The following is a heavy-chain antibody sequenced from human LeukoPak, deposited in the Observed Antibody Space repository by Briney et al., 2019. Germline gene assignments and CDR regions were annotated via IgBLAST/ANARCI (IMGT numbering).Heavy chain of an antibody. D-gene: IGHD6-13*01. Sequence: ASVKVSCKASGYTFTGYYMHWVRQAPGQGLEWMGRINPNSGGTNYAQKFQGRATMTRDTSISTAYMELSRLRSDDTAVYYCARDLKFGYSSSWYTYWGQGTLVTVSS. V-gene: IGHV1-2*06. J-gene: IGHJ4*02. CDR3: ARDLKFGYSSSWYTY. CDR1: GYTFTGYY. CDR2: INPNSGGT.